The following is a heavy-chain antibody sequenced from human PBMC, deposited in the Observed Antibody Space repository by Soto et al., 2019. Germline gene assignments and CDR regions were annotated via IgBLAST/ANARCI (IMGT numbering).Heavy chain of an antibody. CDR3: ARDPPGWTGYYYYGMDV. CDR2: IYHSGST. D-gene: IGHD2-15*01. Sequence: SETLSLTCAVSGYSISSGYYWGWSRQPPGKGLEWIGSIYHSGSTYYNPSLKSRVTISVDTSKNQFSLKLSSVTAADTAVYYCARDPPGWTGYYYYGMDVWGQGTTVTVSS. J-gene: IGHJ6*02. CDR1: GYSISSGYY. V-gene: IGHV4-38-2*02.